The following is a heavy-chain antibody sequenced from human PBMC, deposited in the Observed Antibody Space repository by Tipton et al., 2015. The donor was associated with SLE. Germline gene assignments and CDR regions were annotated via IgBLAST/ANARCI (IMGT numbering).Heavy chain of an antibody. D-gene: IGHD1-14*01. CDR1: GYRFTSYW. CDR2: IYPGDSDT. CDR3: ARRALTWAYYFYMDV. V-gene: IGHV5-51*03. J-gene: IGHJ6*03. Sequence: VQLVQSGAEVKKPGESLKISCKGSGYRFTSYWIAWVRQMPGKGLEWMGIIYPGDSDTIYSPSFQGHVTISADNSITTAFLQWNSTKASDTAMYYCARRALTWAYYFYMDVWGKGTTVTVSS.